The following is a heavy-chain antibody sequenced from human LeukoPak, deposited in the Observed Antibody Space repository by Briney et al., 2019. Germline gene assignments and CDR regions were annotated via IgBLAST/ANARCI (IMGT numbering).Heavy chain of an antibody. Sequence: GGSLRLSCAASGFTFSSYWMSWVRQAPGKGLEWVANIKQDGSEKYYVDSVKGRFTISRDNAKNSLYLQMNSLRAEDTAVYYCARAIHYYDSSGYYPPYFDYWGQGTLVTVSS. V-gene: IGHV3-7*01. D-gene: IGHD3-22*01. J-gene: IGHJ4*02. CDR1: GFTFSSYW. CDR3: ARAIHYYDSSGYYPPYFDY. CDR2: IKQDGSEK.